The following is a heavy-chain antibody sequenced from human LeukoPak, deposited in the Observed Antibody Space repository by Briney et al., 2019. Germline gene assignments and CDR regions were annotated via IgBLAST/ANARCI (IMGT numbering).Heavy chain of an antibody. CDR1: GITLSNYG. V-gene: IGHV3-30*03. J-gene: IGHJ4*02. CDR2: ISYDGSSK. CDR3: ARGENSKTYPVSGY. D-gene: IGHD2/OR15-2a*01. Sequence: PGGSLRLSCAVSGITLSNYGMSWVRQAPGKGLEWVAVISYDGSSKYYIDSVKGRFTISRDNSKNTLYLQMNSLRAEDTAVYYCARGENSKTYPVSGYWGQGTLVTVSS.